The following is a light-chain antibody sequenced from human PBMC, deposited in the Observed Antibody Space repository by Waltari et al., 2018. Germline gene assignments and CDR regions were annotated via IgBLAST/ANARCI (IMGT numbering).Light chain of an antibody. CDR2: GAS. J-gene: IGKJ1*01. V-gene: IGKV3-20*01. CDR3: QQYGTSLST. Sequence: EIVLTQSPGTLSCSPGERATPSCRASQSVTNNYLAWYQPKRGQAPRALIYGASSRASGVPDRFSGSGSGTDFTLTISRLEPEDFAVYYCQQYGTSLSTFGQGTRVEIK. CDR1: QSVTNNY.